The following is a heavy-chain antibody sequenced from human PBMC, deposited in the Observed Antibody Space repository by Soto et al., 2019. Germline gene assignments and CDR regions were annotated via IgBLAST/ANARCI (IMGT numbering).Heavy chain of an antibody. CDR2: ISGSGGST. D-gene: IGHD3-10*01. V-gene: IGHV3-23*01. CDR3: AKAAYYYGSGSLYYDLGPSMDV. CDR1: GLTFSSYA. Sequence: RSSLRLSCAASGLTFSSYAMSWVRQAPGKVLEWVSAISGSGGSTYYADSVKGRFTISRDNSKNTLYLQMNSLRAEDTAVYYCAKAAYYYGSGSLYYDLGPSMDVRGQGSTDSVTS. J-gene: IGHJ6*02.